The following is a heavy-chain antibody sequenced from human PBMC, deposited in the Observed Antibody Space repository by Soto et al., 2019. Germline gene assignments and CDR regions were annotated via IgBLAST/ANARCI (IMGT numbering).Heavy chain of an antibody. CDR3: AKGRGGSGSLTPRVDF. Sequence: EVQLLESGGGLVQPGGSLRLSCAASGFTFNNYAMTWVRQATGKGLEWVSAISGSGDTTSYADSVKGRFTVSRDGSKNTLYLQMSSLRAEDTALYYCAKGRGGSGSLTPRVDFWGQGTLVTVSS. CDR1: GFTFNNYA. J-gene: IGHJ4*02. V-gene: IGHV3-23*01. CDR2: ISGSGDTT. D-gene: IGHD3-10*01.